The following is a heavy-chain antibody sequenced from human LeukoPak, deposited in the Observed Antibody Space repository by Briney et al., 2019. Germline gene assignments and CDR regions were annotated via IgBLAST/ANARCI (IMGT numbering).Heavy chain of an antibody. CDR1: GFTFTSSA. CDR2: IVVGSGNT. Sequence: SVKVSCKASGFTFTSSAVQWVRQARGQRLEWIGWIVVGSGNTNYAQKFQERVTITRDMSTSTAYMELSSLRSEDTAVYYCAADYCSGGSCDSDYYYGMDVWGKGTTVTVSS. D-gene: IGHD2-15*01. CDR3: AADYCSGGSCDSDYYYGMDV. V-gene: IGHV1-58*01. J-gene: IGHJ6*04.